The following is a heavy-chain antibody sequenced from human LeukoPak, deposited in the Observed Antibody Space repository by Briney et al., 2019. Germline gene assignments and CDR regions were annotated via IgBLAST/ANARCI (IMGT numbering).Heavy chain of an antibody. J-gene: IGHJ5*02. CDR2: IYYSGST. CDR3: ARPYYDFWSGYSNWFDP. Sequence: SETLSLTCTVSGGSISSSSYYWGWIRQPPGKGLDWIGSIYYSGSTYYNPSLKSRVTISVDTSKNQFSLKLSSVTAADTAVYYCARPYYDFWSGYSNWFDPWGQGTLVTVSS. D-gene: IGHD3-3*01. CDR1: GGSISSSSYY. V-gene: IGHV4-39*01.